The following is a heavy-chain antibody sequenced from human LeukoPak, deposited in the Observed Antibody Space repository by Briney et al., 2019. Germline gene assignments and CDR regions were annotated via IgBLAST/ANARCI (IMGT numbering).Heavy chain of an antibody. V-gene: IGHV1-2*02. CDR3: ARGVIVVVVAESWFDP. D-gene: IGHD2-15*01. J-gene: IGHJ5*02. CDR2: INPNSGGT. Sequence: GASVKVSCKASGYTFTGYYMHWVRQAPGQGLEWMGWINPNSGGTNYAQKFQGRVTMTRDTSISTAYMELSRLRSDDTAVYYCARGVIVVVVAESWFDPWGQGTLVIVSS. CDR1: GYTFTGYY.